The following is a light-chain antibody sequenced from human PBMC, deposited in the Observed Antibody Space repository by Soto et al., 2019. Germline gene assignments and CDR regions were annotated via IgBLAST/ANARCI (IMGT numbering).Light chain of an antibody. J-gene: IGKJ1*01. Sequence: VWTRSPGTLSLSPGEKATLSCRASQSVSSSYLAWYQQKPGQAPRLLIYGASSRATGIPDRFSGSGSGTDFTLTVSRLEPEDFAVYYCQQFGSSSWTFGQGTKV. CDR2: GAS. V-gene: IGKV3-20*01. CDR3: QQFGSSSWT. CDR1: QSVSSSY.